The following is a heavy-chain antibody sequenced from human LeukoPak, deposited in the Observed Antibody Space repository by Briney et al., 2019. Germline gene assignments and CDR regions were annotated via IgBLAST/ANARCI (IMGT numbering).Heavy chain of an antibody. CDR1: GYTFTSYG. CDR3: ARVTGITFGGVIVPYYFDY. Sequence: ASVKVSCKASGYTFTSYGISWVRQAPGQGLEWMGWISAYNGNTNYARKLQGRVTMTTDTSTSTAYMELRSLRSDDTAVYYCARVTGITFGGVIVPYYFDYWGQGTLVTVSS. J-gene: IGHJ4*02. V-gene: IGHV1-18*01. CDR2: ISAYNGNT. D-gene: IGHD3-16*02.